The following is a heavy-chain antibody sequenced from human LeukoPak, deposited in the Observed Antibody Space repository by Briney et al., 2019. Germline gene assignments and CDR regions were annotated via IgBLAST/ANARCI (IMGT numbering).Heavy chain of an antibody. CDR3: ASNPRGDSLTFDY. D-gene: IGHD2-21*02. J-gene: IGHJ4*02. V-gene: IGHV1-18*04. Sequence: ASVKVSCKASGYTLSRYGVNWVRQAPGQRLEWMGWISIYKGNTNYAQILQGRVTMTTDTSTSTVYMELRSLRSDDTAVYYCASNPRGDSLTFDYWGKGTLVTVSS. CDR1: GYTLSRYG. CDR2: ISIYKGNT.